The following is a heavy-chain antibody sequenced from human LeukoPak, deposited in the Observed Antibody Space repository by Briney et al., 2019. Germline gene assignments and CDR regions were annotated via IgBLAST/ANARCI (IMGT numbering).Heavy chain of an antibody. CDR2: ISYDGSNK. CDR3: ARGGWSGHKRPLDY. Sequence: GRSRRLSCAASGFTFSSYAMHWVRQAPGKGLEWVAVISYDGSNKYYADSVKGRFTISRDNSKNTLYLQMNSLRAEDTAVYYCARGGWSGHKRPLDYWGQGTLATVSS. D-gene: IGHD3-3*01. J-gene: IGHJ4*02. V-gene: IGHV3-30-3*01. CDR1: GFTFSSYA.